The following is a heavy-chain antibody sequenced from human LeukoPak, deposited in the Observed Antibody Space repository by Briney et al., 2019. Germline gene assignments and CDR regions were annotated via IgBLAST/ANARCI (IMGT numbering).Heavy chain of an antibody. Sequence: GGSLRLSCAASGFTFSSYSMNWVRQAPGKGLEWVANIKQDGSEKYYVDSVKGRFTISRDNAKNSLYLQMNSLRAEDTAVYYCARDGGYSSGWYDYWGQGTLVTVSS. V-gene: IGHV3-7*01. CDR2: IKQDGSEK. CDR3: ARDGGYSSGWYDY. J-gene: IGHJ4*02. D-gene: IGHD6-19*01. CDR1: GFTFSSYS.